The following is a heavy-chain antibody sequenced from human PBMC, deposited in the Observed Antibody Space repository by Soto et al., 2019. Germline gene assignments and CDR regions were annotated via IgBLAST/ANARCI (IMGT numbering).Heavy chain of an antibody. CDR3: ARVALSADPPKYSDY. CDR2: IRNRASSHST. Sequence: EVQLVESGGGLVQPGGSLRLSCAASGFTFSDYYMDWVRQAPEKGLEWVGRIRNRASSHSTEYAATVRGRFTISRDDSKNSLYLPMNSLKTEATAVYYGARVALSADPPKYSDYWGQGPLVTVSS. J-gene: IGHJ4*02. V-gene: IGHV3-72*01. CDR1: GFTFSDYY.